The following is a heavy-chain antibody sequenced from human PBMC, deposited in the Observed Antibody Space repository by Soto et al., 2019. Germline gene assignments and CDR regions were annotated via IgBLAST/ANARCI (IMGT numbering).Heavy chain of an antibody. Sequence: QVQLQESGPGLVKPSETLSLNCTISGDSVSSDRYYWSWIRQPPGRGLEWIGYIYDSESTNPSLKSRVTMSADTSRNHFSLNLSCVTAADTVVYYCAALKRIVAGDYWGQGDLVSVSS. CDR1: GDSVSSDRYY. J-gene: IGHJ4*02. CDR3: AALKRIVAGDY. CDR2: IYDSEST. V-gene: IGHV4-61*03. D-gene: IGHD1-26*01.